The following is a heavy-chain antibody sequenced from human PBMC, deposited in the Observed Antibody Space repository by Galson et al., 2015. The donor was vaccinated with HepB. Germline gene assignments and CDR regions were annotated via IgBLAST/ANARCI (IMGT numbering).Heavy chain of an antibody. J-gene: IGHJ3*02. CDR1: GYTFTSYG. V-gene: IGHV1-18*01. D-gene: IGHD2-15*01. Sequence: SVKVSCKASGYTFTSYGISWVRQAPGQGLEWMGWISAYNGNTSYAQKLQGRVTMTTDTSTSTAYMELRSLRSDDTAVYYCARGPLREWWQLLHHNRGGRDAFDIWGQGTMVTVSS. CDR2: ISAYNGNT. CDR3: ARGPLREWWQLLHHNRGGRDAFDI.